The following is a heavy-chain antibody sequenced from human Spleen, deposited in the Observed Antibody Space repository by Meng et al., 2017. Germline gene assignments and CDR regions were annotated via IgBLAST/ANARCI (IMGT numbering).Heavy chain of an antibody. CDR3: ASSGWYRGPNYFDY. D-gene: IGHD6-19*01. J-gene: IGHJ4*01. V-gene: IGHV4-31*01. CDR1: GGSINSGDYY. CDR2: IYYSGST. Sequence: QGQLQESGPGLVKPSPTLYLTCTLSGGSINSGDYYWSWIRQHPGKGLEWIGYIYYSGSTYYNPSLKSLVTISVDPSKNQFSLMVSSVTAADTAVYYCASSGWYRGPNYFDYWGQGTLVTVSS.